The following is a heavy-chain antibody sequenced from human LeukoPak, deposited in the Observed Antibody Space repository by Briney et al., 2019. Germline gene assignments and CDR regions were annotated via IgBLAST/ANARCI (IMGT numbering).Heavy chain of an antibody. Sequence: SETLSLTCAVYGGSFSGYYWSWIRQPPGKGLEWIGEINHSGSTNYNPSLKSRVTISVDTSKNQFSLQLNSVTPEDTAVYYCARISRIAVARYYYGMDVWGKGTTVTVSS. CDR1: GGSFSGYY. D-gene: IGHD6-19*01. V-gene: IGHV4-34*01. J-gene: IGHJ6*04. CDR2: INHSGST. CDR3: ARISRIAVARYYYGMDV.